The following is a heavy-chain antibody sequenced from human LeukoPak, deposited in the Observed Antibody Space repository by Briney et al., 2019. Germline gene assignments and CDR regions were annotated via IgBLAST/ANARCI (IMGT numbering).Heavy chain of an antibody. V-gene: IGHV4-61*02. D-gene: IGHD6-13*01. CDR2: IYTSGGT. Sequence: SETLSLTCTVSGGSISNLDYYWTWIRQPAGKRLEWIGRIYTSGGTNYNPSLKSRVTMSVDKSKNQISLNLASLTAADTAVYYCARLLLIVAAGNDAFDIWGQGTMVTVSS. CDR1: GGSISNLDYY. J-gene: IGHJ3*02. CDR3: ARLLLIVAAGNDAFDI.